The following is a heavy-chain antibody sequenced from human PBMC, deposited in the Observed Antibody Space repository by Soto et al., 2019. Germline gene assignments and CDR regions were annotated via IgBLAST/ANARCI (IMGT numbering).Heavy chain of an antibody. CDR2: IYYNGST. CDR1: GGSISGFY. V-gene: IGHV4-59*01. Sequence: SETLSLTCTVSGGSISGFYWSWIRQPPGKGLEWIGYIYYNGSTNYNPSLKSRVTISVDTSKNQFSLKLSSVTAADTAVYYCAREKTPMSPHYFYYGMDVWGQGTTVTVSS. D-gene: IGHD3-9*01. J-gene: IGHJ6*02. CDR3: AREKTPMSPHYFYYGMDV.